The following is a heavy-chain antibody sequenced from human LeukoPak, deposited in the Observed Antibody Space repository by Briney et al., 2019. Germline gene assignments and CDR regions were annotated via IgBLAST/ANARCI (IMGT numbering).Heavy chain of an antibody. J-gene: IGHJ5*02. CDR1: GFTFSSYA. Sequence: GGSLRLSCAASGFTFSSYAMHWVRQALGKGLEWVAVISYDGSNKYYADSVKGRFTISRDNSKNTLYLQMNSLRAEDTAVYYCARDGPTNWFDPWGQGTLVTVSS. CDR3: ARDGPTNWFDP. V-gene: IGHV3-30-3*01. CDR2: ISYDGSNK.